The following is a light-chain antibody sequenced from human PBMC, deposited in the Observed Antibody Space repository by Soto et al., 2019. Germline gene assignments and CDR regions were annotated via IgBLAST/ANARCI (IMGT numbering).Light chain of an antibody. CDR3: CSYAGSSTFEV. CDR1: SSDVGSYNL. Sequence: QSVLTQPASVSGSPGQSITISCTGTSSDVGSYNLVSWYQQHPGKAPKLMIYEGSKRPSGVSNRFSGSKSGNTASLTISGLQAEDEADHYCCSYAGSSTFEVFGGGTKVTVL. J-gene: IGLJ2*01. CDR2: EGS. V-gene: IGLV2-23*03.